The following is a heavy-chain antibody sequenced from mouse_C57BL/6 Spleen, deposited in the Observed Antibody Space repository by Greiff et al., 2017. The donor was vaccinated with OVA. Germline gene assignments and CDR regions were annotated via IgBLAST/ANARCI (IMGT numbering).Heavy chain of an antibody. CDR2: IDPETGGT. D-gene: IGHD6-5*01. J-gene: IGHJ3*01. CDR3: TRQAYDPAWFAY. Sequence: VHLVESGAELVRPGASVTLSCKASGYTFTDYEMHWVKQTPVHGLEWIGAIDPETGGTAYNQKFKGKAILTADKSSSTAYMELRSLTSEDSAVYYCTRQAYDPAWFAYWGQGTLVTVSA. CDR1: GYTFTDYE. V-gene: IGHV1-15*01.